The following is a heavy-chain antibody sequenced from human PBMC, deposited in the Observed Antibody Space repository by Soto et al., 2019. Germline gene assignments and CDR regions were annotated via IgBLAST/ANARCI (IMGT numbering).Heavy chain of an antibody. CDR1: GYTFTGYY. J-gene: IGHJ6*02. V-gene: IGHV1-2*02. D-gene: IGHD6-13*01. Sequence: ASVKVSCKASGYTFTGYYMHWVRQAPGQGLEWMGWINPNSGGTNYAQKFQGRVTMTRNTSISTAYMELSSLRSEDTAVYYCATLYSSSWYGRYYYYGMDVWGQGTTVTVSS. CDR2: INPNSGGT. CDR3: ATLYSSSWYGRYYYYGMDV.